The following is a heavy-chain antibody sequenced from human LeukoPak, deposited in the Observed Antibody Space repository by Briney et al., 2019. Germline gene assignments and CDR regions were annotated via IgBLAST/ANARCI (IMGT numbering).Heavy chain of an antibody. CDR3: AREEQRYFDW. CDR1: GDSISSSGYY. V-gene: IGHV4-31*03. J-gene: IGHJ4*02. CDR2: ISHSGST. D-gene: IGHD1/OR15-1a*01. Sequence: PSETLSPTCTVSGDSISSSGYYWNWIRQHPGKGLEWIGYISHSGSTSYNPSLKSRVTISVDTSKNQFSLKLSSVTAADTAVYYCAREEQRYFDWWGQGTLVTVSS.